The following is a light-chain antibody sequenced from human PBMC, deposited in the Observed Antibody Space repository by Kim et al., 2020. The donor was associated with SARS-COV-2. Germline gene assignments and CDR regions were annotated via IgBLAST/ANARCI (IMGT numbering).Light chain of an antibody. CDR1: LRIVPC. Sequence: VGDRVTISGRASLRIVPCLACDQQTPRRAPTILIHKASTLATGVPSRFSGSGSGTHFTLTISSLQPEDFATYYCHQYADYPHTFCQGTKVDIK. V-gene: IGKV1-5*03. CDR2: KAS. CDR3: HQYADYPHT. J-gene: IGKJ2*01.